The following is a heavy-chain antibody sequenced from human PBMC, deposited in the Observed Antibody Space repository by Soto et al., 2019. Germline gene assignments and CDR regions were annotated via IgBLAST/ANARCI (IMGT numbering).Heavy chain of an antibody. J-gene: IGHJ6*04. CDR1: GYTFTGYY. Sequence: ASVKVSCKASGYTFTGYYMHWVRQAPGQGLEWMGWINPNSGGTNYAQKFQGWVTMTRDTSISTAYMELSRLRSDDTAVYYCARGRHSYDILTGPIVDYYYGMDVWGKGTTVNVSS. CDR2: INPNSGGT. CDR3: ARGRHSYDILTGPIVDYYYGMDV. V-gene: IGHV1-2*04. D-gene: IGHD3-9*01.